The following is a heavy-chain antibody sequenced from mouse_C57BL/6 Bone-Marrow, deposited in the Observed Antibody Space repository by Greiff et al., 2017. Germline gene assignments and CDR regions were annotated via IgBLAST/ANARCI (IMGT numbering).Heavy chain of an antibody. CDR2: IDPSDSYT. CDR1: GYTFTSYW. D-gene: IGHD2-1*01. J-gene: IGHJ4*01. Sequence: QVQLQQPGAELVKPGASVKLSCKASGYTFTSYWMQWVKQRPGQGLEWIGEIDPSDSYTNYNQKFKGKATLTVDTSSSTAYMQLSSLTSEDSAVYYCARKVYYGNYFYAMDYWGQGTSVTVSS. V-gene: IGHV1-50*01. CDR3: ARKVYYGNYFYAMDY.